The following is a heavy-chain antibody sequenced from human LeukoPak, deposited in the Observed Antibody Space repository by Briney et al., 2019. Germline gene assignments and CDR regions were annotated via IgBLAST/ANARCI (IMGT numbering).Heavy chain of an antibody. J-gene: IGHJ4*02. CDR3: ARSTRTMIVVPEDY. CDR2: ISAYNGNT. D-gene: IGHD3-22*01. V-gene: IGHV1-18*01. CDR1: GYTFTSYG. Sequence: ASVKVSCKASGYTFTSYGISWVRQAPGQGLEWMGWISAYNGNTNYAQKLQGRVTMTTDTSTSTAYMELRSLRSDDTAVYYCARSTRTMIVVPEDYWGQGTLVTVSS.